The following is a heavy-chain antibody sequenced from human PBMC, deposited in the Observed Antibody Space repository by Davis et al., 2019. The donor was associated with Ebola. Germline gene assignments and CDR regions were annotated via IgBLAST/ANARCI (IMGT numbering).Heavy chain of an antibody. J-gene: IGHJ6*02. CDR2: ISDSGGST. V-gene: IGHV3-23*01. CDR3: AKRASLDV. CDR1: GFTFSSYA. Sequence: GESLKISCAASGFTFSSYAMSWVRQAPGKGLEWVSAISDSGGSTYYADSVKGRFTIFRDNSKNTLYLQMNSLRAEDTAVYYCAKRASLDVWGQGTTVTVSS.